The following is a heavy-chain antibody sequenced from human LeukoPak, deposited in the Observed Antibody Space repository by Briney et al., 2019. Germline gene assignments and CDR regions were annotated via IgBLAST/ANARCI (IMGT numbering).Heavy chain of an antibody. D-gene: IGHD3-3*01. CDR3: AMRITIFGVSRADWFDP. V-gene: IGHV3-20*04. CDR2: INWNGGST. J-gene: IGHJ5*02. Sequence: RSGGSLRLSCAASGSTFDSYGMSWVRQAPGKGLEWVSGINWNGGSTGYADSVKGRFTISRDNSKNTLYLQMNSLRAEDTAVYYCAMRITIFGVSRADWFDPWGQGTLVTVSS. CDR1: GSTFDSYG.